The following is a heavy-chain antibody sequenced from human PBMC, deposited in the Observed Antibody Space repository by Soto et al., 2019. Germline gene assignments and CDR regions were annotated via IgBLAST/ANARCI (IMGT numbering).Heavy chain of an antibody. J-gene: IGHJ6*02. D-gene: IGHD6-6*01. CDR3: AKFRRGSSSSVGYYYYYGMDV. CDR2: ISGSGGST. V-gene: IGHV3-23*01. CDR1: GFTFSSYA. Sequence: GGSLRLSCAASGFTFSSYAMSWVRQAPGKGLEWVSAISGSGGSTYYADSVKGRFTISRDNSKNTLYLQMNSLRAEDTAVYYCAKFRRGSSSSVGYYYYYGMDVWGQGTTVTVSS.